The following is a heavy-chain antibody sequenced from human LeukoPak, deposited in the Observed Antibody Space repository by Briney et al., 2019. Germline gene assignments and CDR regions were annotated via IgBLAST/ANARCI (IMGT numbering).Heavy chain of an antibody. J-gene: IGHJ4*02. CDR2: FDPEDGET. V-gene: IGHV1-24*01. Sequence: ASVKVSCKVSGYTLTELSMHWVRQAPGKGLEWMGGFDPEDGETIYAQKFQGRVTMTEDTSTDTAYMELSSLRSEGTAVYYCATAGDSSGYFPEYFDYWGQGTLVTVSS. CDR3: ATAGDSSGYFPEYFDY. D-gene: IGHD3-22*01. CDR1: GYTLTELS.